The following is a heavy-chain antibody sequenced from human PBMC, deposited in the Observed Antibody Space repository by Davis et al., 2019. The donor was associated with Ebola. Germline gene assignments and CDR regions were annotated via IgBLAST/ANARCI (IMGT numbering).Heavy chain of an antibody. Sequence: AGSLTLSCAASGFTFSSYGMHWVRQAPGKGLEWVAVIWYDGSNKYYADSVKGRFTISRDNSKNTLYLQMNSLRAEDTAVYYCARDPGYSSSWPDYWGQGTLVTVSS. CDR2: IWYDGSNK. J-gene: IGHJ4*02. V-gene: IGHV3-33*08. D-gene: IGHD6-13*01. CDR1: GFTFSSYG. CDR3: ARDPGYSSSWPDY.